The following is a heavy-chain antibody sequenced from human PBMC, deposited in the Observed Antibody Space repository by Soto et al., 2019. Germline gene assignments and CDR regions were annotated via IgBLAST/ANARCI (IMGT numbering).Heavy chain of an antibody. D-gene: IGHD5-18*01. CDR1: GGSFSGYY. Sequence: PSETLSLTCAVYGGSFSGYYWSGIRQPPGKGLEWIGEINHSGSTNYNPSLKSRVTISVDTSKNQFSLKLSSVTAADTAVYYCARGGRYSYGRRFDYWGQGTLVTVSS. V-gene: IGHV4-34*01. CDR2: INHSGST. J-gene: IGHJ4*02. CDR3: ARGGRYSYGRRFDY.